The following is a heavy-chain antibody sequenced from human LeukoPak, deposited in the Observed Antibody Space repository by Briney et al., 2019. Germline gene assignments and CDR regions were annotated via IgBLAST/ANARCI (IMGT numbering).Heavy chain of an antibody. Sequence: ASVKVSCKASGYTFTSYGISWVRQAPGQGLEWMGWISAYNGNTNYAQKLQGRVTMTTDTSTSTAYMELRSLRSDDTAVYYCAIFREYYYDNSGYGFGAFDIWGQGTMVTVSS. CDR1: GYTFTSYG. D-gene: IGHD3-22*01. CDR2: ISAYNGNT. CDR3: AIFREYYYDNSGYGFGAFDI. V-gene: IGHV1-18*01. J-gene: IGHJ3*02.